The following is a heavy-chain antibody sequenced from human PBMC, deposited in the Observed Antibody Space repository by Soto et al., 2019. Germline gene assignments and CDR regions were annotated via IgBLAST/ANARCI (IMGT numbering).Heavy chain of an antibody. V-gene: IGHV2-5*01. CDR2: IYWNDDK. D-gene: IGHD4-17*01. CDR3: ASMTTVATAAFDI. CDR1: GLSFGTSGVG. Sequence: QITLKESGPTQVKPTQTLTLTCTASGLSFGTSGVGVGWIRQPPGDALEWLALIYWNDDKRYSPSLKSSLTITKDTSKNQVVLTMTNVDTVDTATYYCASMTTVATAAFDIWGQGTMVTVSS. J-gene: IGHJ3*02.